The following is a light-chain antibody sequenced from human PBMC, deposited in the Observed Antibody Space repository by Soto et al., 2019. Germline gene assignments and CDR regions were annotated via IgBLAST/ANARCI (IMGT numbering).Light chain of an antibody. CDR3: QQRSNGPT. CDR1: QSVSSY. CDR2: DAS. Sequence: EIVLTQSPATLSLSPGERATLSCRASQSVSSYLAWYQQKPGQAPRLLIYDASNRATGIPARFSGSGSGTDFTLTISSLEPEDFAVYYCQQRSNGPTCGPGTKVDIK. V-gene: IGKV3-11*01. J-gene: IGKJ3*01.